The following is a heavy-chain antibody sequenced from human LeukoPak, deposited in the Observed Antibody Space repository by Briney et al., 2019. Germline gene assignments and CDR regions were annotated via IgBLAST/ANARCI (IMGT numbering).Heavy chain of an antibody. D-gene: IGHD5-12*01. CDR3: ARVDKKFEDSGYRSFDY. V-gene: IGHV3-74*01. Sequence: GGSLRLSCAASGFTFSNNWMHWVRQAPGKGLVWVSRINSDGRTTTYADSVKGRFTISRDNAKNTLYLQMNSLRAEDTAVYYCARVDKKFEDSGYRSFDYWGQGTLVSVSS. CDR1: GFTFSNNW. J-gene: IGHJ4*02. CDR2: INSDGRTT.